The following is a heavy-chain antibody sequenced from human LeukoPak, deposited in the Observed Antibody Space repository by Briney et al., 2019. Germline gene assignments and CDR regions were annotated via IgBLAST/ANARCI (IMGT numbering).Heavy chain of an antibody. CDR2: ISAYNGNT. CDR3: ARDRSYGSELYNWFDP. V-gene: IGHV1-18*01. Sequence: GASVKVSCKASGYTFTSYGISWVRQAPGQGLEWMGWISAYNGNTNYAQKLQGRVTMTTDTSTSTAYMELSSLRFEDTAVYYCARDRSYGSELYNWFDPWGQGTLVIVSS. J-gene: IGHJ5*02. CDR1: GYTFTSYG. D-gene: IGHD3-10*01.